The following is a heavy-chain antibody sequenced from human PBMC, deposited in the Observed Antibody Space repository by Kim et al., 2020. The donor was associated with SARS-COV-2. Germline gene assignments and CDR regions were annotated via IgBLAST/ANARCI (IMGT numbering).Heavy chain of an antibody. Sequence: GGSLRLSCSASGFTFSSYAMHWVRQAPGKGLEYVSAISSNGGSTYYADSVKGRFTISRDNSKNTLYLQMSSLRAEDTAVYYCVKTTGYSSSWYEVDDYWGQGTLVTVSS. CDR2: ISSNGGST. CDR1: GFTFSSYA. J-gene: IGHJ4*02. D-gene: IGHD6-13*01. V-gene: IGHV3-64D*09. CDR3: VKTTGYSSSWYEVDDY.